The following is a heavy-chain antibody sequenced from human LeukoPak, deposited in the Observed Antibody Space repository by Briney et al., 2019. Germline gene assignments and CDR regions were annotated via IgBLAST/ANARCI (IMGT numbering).Heavy chain of an antibody. J-gene: IGHJ6*02. CDR1: GFNFGTYA. CDR2: IGSSGSST. D-gene: IGHD2-15*01. V-gene: IGHV3-23*01. CDR3: ATKLVGGWREEYYYYGMDV. Sequence: GGSLRLSCAASGFNFGTYAMTWVRQAPGKGLEWVSSIGSSGSSTYYADSVKGRFTISRDNSKNTLYLQMNSLRAEDTAVYSCATKLVGGWREEYYYYGMDVWGQGTTVTVSS.